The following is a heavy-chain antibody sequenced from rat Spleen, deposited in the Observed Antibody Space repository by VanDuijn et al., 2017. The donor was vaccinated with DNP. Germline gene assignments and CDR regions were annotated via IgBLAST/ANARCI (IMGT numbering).Heavy chain of an antibody. CDR3: AREGDYYDGYGDALDA. CDR2: ISSNGGNT. V-gene: IGHV5-31*01. D-gene: IGHD1-12*03. CDR1: GFTFNYYW. Sequence: EVQLMESGGDLVQPGRSLKLSCVASGFTFNYYWMTWIRQVPGKGLEWLASISSNGGNTYYPDSVKGRFTISRDNAKDTLYLQMNSLRSEDTATYYCAREGDYYDGYGDALDAWGQGISVSVSS. J-gene: IGHJ4*01.